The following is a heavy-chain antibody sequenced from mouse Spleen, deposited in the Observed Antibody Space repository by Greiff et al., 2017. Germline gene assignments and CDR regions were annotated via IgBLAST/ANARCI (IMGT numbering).Heavy chain of an antibody. CDR1: GYTFTSYW. CDR2: INPSNGRT. V-gene: IGHV1S81*02. Sequence: VQLQQPGAELVKPGASVKLSCKASGYTFTSYWMHWVKQRPGQGLEWIGEINPSNGRTNYNEKFKSKATLTVDKSSSTAYMQLSSLTSEDSAVYYCARDYGYGDYWGQGTTLTVSS. CDR3: ARDYGYGDY. J-gene: IGHJ2*01. D-gene: IGHD1-2*01.